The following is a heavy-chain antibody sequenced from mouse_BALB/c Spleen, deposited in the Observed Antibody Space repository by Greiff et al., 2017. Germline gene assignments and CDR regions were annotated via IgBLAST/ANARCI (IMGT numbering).Heavy chain of an antibody. D-gene: IGHD1-1*02. V-gene: IGHV1S137*01. CDR3: ARSTILYYFDS. CDR2: ISTYYGDA. Sequence: VQGVESGAELVRPGVSVKISCKGSGYTFTDYAMHWVKQSHAKSLEWIGVISTYYGDASYNQKFKGKATMTVDKSSSTAYMELARLTSEDSAIYYRARSTILYYFDSWGKGTTLTVSS. CDR1: GYTFTDYA. J-gene: IGHJ2*01.